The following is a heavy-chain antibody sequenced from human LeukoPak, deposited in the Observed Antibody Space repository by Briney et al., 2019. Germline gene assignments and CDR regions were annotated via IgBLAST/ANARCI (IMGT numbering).Heavy chain of an antibody. Sequence: SETLSLTCSVSGDSIRSTTHYWVWVRQTPGKGLEWIGSIFHRGGTYYNPSLRGRVTISVDTSKKQFSLNLTSVTATDTAIYYCSRRGTTSSVGFFDPWGPGVLVTVSS. CDR1: GDSIRSTTHY. V-gene: IGHV4-39*01. D-gene: IGHD6-19*01. CDR2: IFHRGGT. J-gene: IGHJ5*02. CDR3: SRRGTTSSVGFFDP.